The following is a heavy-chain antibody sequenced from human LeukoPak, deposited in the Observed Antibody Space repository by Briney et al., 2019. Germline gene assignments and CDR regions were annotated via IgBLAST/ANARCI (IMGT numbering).Heavy chain of an antibody. CDR2: ISGSGGST. CDR3: ARDRYCSSTSCLPALDY. CDR1: GFTFSSYA. D-gene: IGHD2-2*01. J-gene: IGHJ4*02. V-gene: IGHV3-23*01. Sequence: GGSLRLSCAASGFTFSSYAMSWVRQAPGKGLEWVSAISGSGGSTYYADSVKGRFTISRDNSKNTLYLQMNSLRAEDTAVYYCARDRYCSSTSCLPALDYWGQGTLVTVSS.